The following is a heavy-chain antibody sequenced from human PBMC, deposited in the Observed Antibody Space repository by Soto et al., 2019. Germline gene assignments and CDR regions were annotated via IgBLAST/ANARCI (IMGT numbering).Heavy chain of an antibody. Sequence: ASETLSLTCTVSGGSINSYYWSWIRQPPGKGLEWIGYIYYTGNTNYNPSLKSRVTISLDTSKSQFSLKLNSVTAADTAVYYCARVPLKWSDADWYCDLWGRGTLVTAPQ. V-gene: IGHV4-59*01. D-gene: IGHD1-26*01. CDR2: IYYTGNT. CDR3: ARVPLKWSDADWYCDL. CDR1: GGSINSYY. J-gene: IGHJ2*01.